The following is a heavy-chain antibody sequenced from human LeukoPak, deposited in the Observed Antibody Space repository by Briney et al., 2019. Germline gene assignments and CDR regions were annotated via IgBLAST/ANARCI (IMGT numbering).Heavy chain of an antibody. J-gene: IGHJ4*02. V-gene: IGHV4-59*01. Sequence: SETLSLTCTVSGGSISSYYWSWIRQPPGKGLEWIGYIYYSGSTNYNPSLKSRVTISVDTSKNQFSLRLSSVTAADTAVYYCSRVKYDFWSGYFIDYWGQGTLVTVSS. CDR3: SRVKYDFWSGYFIDY. D-gene: IGHD3-3*01. CDR1: GGSISSYY. CDR2: IYYSGST.